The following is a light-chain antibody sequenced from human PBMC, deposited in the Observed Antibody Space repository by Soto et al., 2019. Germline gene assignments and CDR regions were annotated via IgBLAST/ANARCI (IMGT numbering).Light chain of an antibody. Sequence: IVLTQSPGTLSLSPGESATLSCRASQSVSSRLAWYQQKPGQAPRLLIYGASSRATGIPDRFSGSGSGTDFTLTISRLEPEDFAVYYCQQYGSSPWTFGQGTKVDIK. CDR2: GAS. V-gene: IGKV3-20*01. J-gene: IGKJ1*01. CDR3: QQYGSSPWT. CDR1: QSVSSR.